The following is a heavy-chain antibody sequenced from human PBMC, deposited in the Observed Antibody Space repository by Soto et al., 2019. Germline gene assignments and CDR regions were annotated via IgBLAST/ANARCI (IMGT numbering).Heavy chain of an antibody. CDR1: VGSGFTFTDYA. Sequence: EVQLLESGGGLVQPGGSLRLSCVASVGSGFTFTDYAMAWVRQAPEKGLEWVSGISGSGYRTYYADSVTGRFTISRDNSKNTLFLQMNSLRAEDTAIYYCVGDYGGLEGFDIWGQGTMVTVSS. CDR2: ISGSGYRT. V-gene: IGHV3-23*01. CDR3: VGDYGGLEGFDI. J-gene: IGHJ3*02. D-gene: IGHD4-17*01.